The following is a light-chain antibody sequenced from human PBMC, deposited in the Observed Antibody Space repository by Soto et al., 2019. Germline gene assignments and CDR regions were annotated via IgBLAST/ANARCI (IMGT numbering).Light chain of an antibody. Sequence: DIQMTQSPSTLSASVGDRVTITCRASQNINSWLAWYQQKPGKAPKLLIYKASNLESGVPSRFSGSGSGTDFTLTINSLQPDDFATYHCQQYESFFPLTFGGGTKVDI. V-gene: IGKV1-5*03. CDR3: QQYESFFPLT. J-gene: IGKJ4*01. CDR2: KAS. CDR1: QNINSW.